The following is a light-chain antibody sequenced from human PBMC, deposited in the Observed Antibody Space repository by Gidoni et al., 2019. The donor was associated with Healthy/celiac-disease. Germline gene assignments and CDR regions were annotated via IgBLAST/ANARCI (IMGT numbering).Light chain of an antibody. J-gene: IGLJ3*02. CDR1: SGSIASNY. CDR2: EDN. V-gene: IGLV6-57*02. Sequence: NFMLTQPHSVSEPPGKTVTIPCTGSSGSIASNYVQWYQQRPGSAPTTVIYEDNQRPSGVPDRFSGSIDSSSNSASLTISGLKTEDEADYYCQSYDSSNHWVFGGGTKLTVL. CDR3: QSYDSSNHWV.